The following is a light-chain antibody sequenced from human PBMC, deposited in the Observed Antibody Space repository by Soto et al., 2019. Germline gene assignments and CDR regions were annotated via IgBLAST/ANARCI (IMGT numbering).Light chain of an antibody. CDR2: AAS. CDR1: QSISSS. Sequence: DIQMTQSPSTLSGSVGDRVAITCRASQSISSSLNWYQWKPGKAPKLLIYAASSLQSGVPSRFSGSGSGTEFTLTISSLQPDDFATYYCQQYKTYWTFGQGTRWIS. V-gene: IGKV1-39*01. CDR3: QQYKTYWT. J-gene: IGKJ1*01.